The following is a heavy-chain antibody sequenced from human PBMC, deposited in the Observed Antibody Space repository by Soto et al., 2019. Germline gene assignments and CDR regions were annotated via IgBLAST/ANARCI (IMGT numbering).Heavy chain of an antibody. CDR3: ARDPSDGDLVRWFDP. CDR1: GGTFSSYG. D-gene: IGHD4-17*01. J-gene: IGHJ5*02. CDR2: IIPIFGIA. V-gene: IGHV1-69*12. Sequence: QVQLVQSGAEVKKPGSSVKVSCKASGGTFSSYGISWLRQAPGQGPEWMGGIIPIFGIANYAQKFQGRVTMTADESTSTAYMALSSLRSEDTAVYYCARDPSDGDLVRWFDPWGQGTLVTVSS.